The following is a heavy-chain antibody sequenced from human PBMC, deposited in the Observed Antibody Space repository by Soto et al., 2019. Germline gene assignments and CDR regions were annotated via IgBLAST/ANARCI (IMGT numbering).Heavy chain of an antibody. D-gene: IGHD3-3*01. CDR3: AREFQAPSLGITIFDDKYGMDV. CDR1: GFTFSSYG. V-gene: IGHV3-33*01. Sequence: HPGGSLRLSCAASGFTFSSYGMHWVRQAPGKGLEWVALIWYDGSTIYYADSVKGRFTISRDNAKNSLYLQMNSLRDEDTAVYYCAREFQAPSLGITIFDDKYGMDVWGQGTTVTVSS. J-gene: IGHJ6*02. CDR2: IWYDGSTI.